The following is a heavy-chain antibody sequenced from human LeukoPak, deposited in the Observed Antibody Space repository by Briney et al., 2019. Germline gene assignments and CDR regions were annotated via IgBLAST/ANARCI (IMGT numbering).Heavy chain of an antibody. V-gene: IGHV4-31*03. J-gene: IGHJ5*02. CDR2: IYYSGST. CDR1: GGSISSGGYY. D-gene: IGHD6-6*01. CDR3: ARVAPGLAARPNWFDP. Sequence: SQTLSLTCTVSGGSISSGGYYWSWIRQHPGQGLEWIGYIYYSGSTYYNPSLKGRVTISVDTSKNQFSLKLSFVTAADTAVYYCARVAPGLAARPNWFDPWGQGTLVTVSS.